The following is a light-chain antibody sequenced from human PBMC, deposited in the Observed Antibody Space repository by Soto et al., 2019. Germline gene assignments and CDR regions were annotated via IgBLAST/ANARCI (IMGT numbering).Light chain of an antibody. CDR3: CSYAGSYTYV. CDR2: DVT. CDR1: NSDVGTFYF. J-gene: IGLJ1*01. V-gene: IGLV2-11*01. Sequence: QSALTQPRSVSGSPGQSVTISCTGTNSDVGTFYFVSWYQQYPDKGPKLIIYDVTERPSGVPDRFSGSKSGNTASLTISGLQAEDEADYYCCSYAGSYTYVFGSGTKVTLL.